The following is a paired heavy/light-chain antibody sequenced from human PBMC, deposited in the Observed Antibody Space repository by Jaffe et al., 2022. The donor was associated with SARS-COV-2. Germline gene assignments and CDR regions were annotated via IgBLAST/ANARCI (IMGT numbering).Heavy chain of an antibody. CDR2: INPNSGGT. D-gene: IGHD2-15*01. CDR1: GYTFTGYY. CDR3: ASFPLGVDCSGGSCYSDYYYYGMDV. J-gene: IGHJ6*02. V-gene: IGHV1-2*06. Sequence: QVQLVQSGAEVKKPGASVKVSCKASGYTFTGYYMHWVRQAPGQGLEWMGRINPNSGGTNYAQKFQGRVTMTRDTSISTAYMELSRLRSDDTAVYYCASFPLGVDCSGGSCYSDYYYYGMDVWGQGTTVTVSS.
Light chain of an antibody. V-gene: IGKV3-15*01. Sequence: EIVMTQSPATLSVSPGERATLSCRASQSVSSNLAWYQQKPGQAPRLLIYGASTRATGIPARFSGSGSGTEFTLTISSLQSEDFAVYYCQQYNNWPSFGQGTRLEIK. J-gene: IGKJ5*01. CDR1: QSVSSN. CDR3: QQYNNWPS. CDR2: GAS.